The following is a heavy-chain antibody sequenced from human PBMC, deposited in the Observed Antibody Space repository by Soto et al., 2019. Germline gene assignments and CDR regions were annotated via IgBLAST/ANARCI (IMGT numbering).Heavy chain of an antibody. Sequence: SETLSLTCIVSGESISSSSYYWGWIRHPPGKGLEWIGSIYYSGRTYYNPSFKSRVTISIDTSKNQFSLKLSSVTATDTAVYYCARQRTTVVTQAYFDQWGQGALVTVYS. CDR1: GESISSSSYY. D-gene: IGHD2-21*02. CDR2: IYYSGRT. J-gene: IGHJ4*02. V-gene: IGHV4-39*01. CDR3: ARQRTTVVTQAYFDQ.